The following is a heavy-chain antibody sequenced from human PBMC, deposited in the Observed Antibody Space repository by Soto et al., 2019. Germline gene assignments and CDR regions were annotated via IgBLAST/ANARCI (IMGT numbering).Heavy chain of an antibody. CDR2: IYWNDDK. CDR3: AHSHSGWTYFDY. CDR1: GFSLSTSGVG. J-gene: IGHJ4*02. D-gene: IGHD6-19*01. V-gene: IGHV2-5*01. Sequence: QITLKESGPTLVKPTQTLTLTCTFSGFSLSTSGVGVGWIRQPPGKALEWLALIYWNDDKRYSPSLKSRLTITKDTSKNQVVLTMTNMDPVDTATYYGAHSHSGWTYFDYWGQGTLVTVSS.